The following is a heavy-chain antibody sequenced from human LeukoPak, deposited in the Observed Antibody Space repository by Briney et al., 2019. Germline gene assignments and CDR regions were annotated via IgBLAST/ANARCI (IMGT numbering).Heavy chain of an antibody. V-gene: IGHV3-53*01. CDR1: GFTVSTNY. J-gene: IGHJ3*02. CDR2: IYSDGRT. CDR3: ARDSGRFDVFDI. Sequence: PGGSLRLSCAASGFTVSTNYISWVRQAPGKGLEWVSVIYSDGRTYYADSVKGRFTISRDNSKNTLYLQMNSLRAEDTAVYYCARDSGRFDVFDIWGQGTMVTVSS. D-gene: IGHD3-10*01.